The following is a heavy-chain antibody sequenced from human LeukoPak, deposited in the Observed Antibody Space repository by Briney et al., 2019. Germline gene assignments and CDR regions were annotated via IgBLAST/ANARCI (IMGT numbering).Heavy chain of an antibody. J-gene: IGHJ4*02. D-gene: IGHD3-10*01. CDR1: GYAFTSYD. Sequence: ASVKVSFKTSGYAFTSYDISWVRQAPGQGLEWMGWISAYNGNTDYAQKLQGRVTMTTDTSTSTAYMELRSLRSDDTAVYYCAKDMWRVRGVSDYWGQGTLVTVSS. CDR3: AKDMWRVRGVSDY. V-gene: IGHV1-18*01. CDR2: ISAYNGNT.